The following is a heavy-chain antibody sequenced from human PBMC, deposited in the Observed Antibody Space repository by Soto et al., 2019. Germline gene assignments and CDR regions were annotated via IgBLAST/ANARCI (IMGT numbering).Heavy chain of an antibody. D-gene: IGHD5-12*01. V-gene: IGHV3-9*01. J-gene: IGHJ4*02. CDR1: GFTFDDYA. Sequence: GGSLRLSCVASGFTFDDYAMHWVRQAPGKGLEWVSGIRWNSDSTGYAASVKGRFTISRDNAKNSLHLQMNSLRAEDTALYYCVKDVGGGYDHFDYWGQGTLVTVSS. CDR3: VKDVGGGYDHFDY. CDR2: IRWNSDST.